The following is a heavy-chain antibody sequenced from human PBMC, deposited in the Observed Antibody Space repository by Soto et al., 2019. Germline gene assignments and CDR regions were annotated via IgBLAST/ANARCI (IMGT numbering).Heavy chain of an antibody. CDR3: AKVTDY. J-gene: IGHJ4*02. CDR2: ISHDGDKK. CDR1: GFTFSGYG. Sequence: QVQLVESGGGVVHPGRSLRLSCAASGFTFSGYGLHWVRQAPGKGLEWVAVISHDGDKKYYADSVKGRFTISRDNSKNTLYLQMNSLAAEDTAVYFCAKVTDYWGQGTLVTVSS. V-gene: IGHV3-30*18.